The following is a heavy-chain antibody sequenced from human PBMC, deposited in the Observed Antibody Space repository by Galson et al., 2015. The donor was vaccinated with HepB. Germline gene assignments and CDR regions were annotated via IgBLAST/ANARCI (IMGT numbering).Heavy chain of an antibody. CDR3: TISPAPQYYYQTWGGANWHDP. CDR2: IDAGNGDT. Sequence: SVKVSCKASGYTFTTCAVHWVRQAPGQRLEWMGWIDAGNGDTSYSQTFQGRVTFTTDTSASTVYMDLSRLRSEDTAVYYCTISPAPQYYYQTWGGANWHDPWGQGALVTVSS. J-gene: IGHJ5*02. CDR1: GYTFTTCA. D-gene: IGHD3-10*01. V-gene: IGHV1-3*01.